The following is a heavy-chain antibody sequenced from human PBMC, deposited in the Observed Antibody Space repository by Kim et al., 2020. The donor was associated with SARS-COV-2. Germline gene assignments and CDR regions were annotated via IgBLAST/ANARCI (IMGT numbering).Heavy chain of an antibody. D-gene: IGHD3-16*01. CDR1: GFTFSSYW. J-gene: IGHJ6*02. CDR3: ARDYEWNYYYGMDV. V-gene: IGHV3-7*03. Sequence: GGSLRLSCEASGFTFSSYWMSWVRQAPGKGLEWVANIKQDGSEKYYVDSVKGRFTISRDNAKNSLYLQMNSLRAEDTAVYYCARDYEWNYYYGMDVWGQGTTVTVSS. CDR2: IKQDGSEK.